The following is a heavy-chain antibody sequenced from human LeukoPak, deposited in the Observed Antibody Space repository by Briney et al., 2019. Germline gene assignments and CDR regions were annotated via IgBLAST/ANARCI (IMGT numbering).Heavy chain of an antibody. CDR1: GCTFSSYE. V-gene: IGHV3-48*03. CDR2: ISSSGSTI. J-gene: IGHJ4*02. CDR3: ARDSPPVTLDY. Sequence: GGSLRLSCAASGCTFSSYEMNWVRQAPGKGLEWVSYISSSGSTIYYADSVKGRFTISRDNAKKSLYLQMNSLRAEDTAVYYCARDSPPVTLDYWGQGTLVTVSS. D-gene: IGHD4-17*01.